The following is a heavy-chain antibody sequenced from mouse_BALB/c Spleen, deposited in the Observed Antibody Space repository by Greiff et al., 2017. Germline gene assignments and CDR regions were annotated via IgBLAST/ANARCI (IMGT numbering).Heavy chain of an antibody. CDR3: ARHLDYYGSSYWYFDV. J-gene: IGHJ1*01. Sequence: EVKLMESGGGLVKLGGSLKLSCAASGFTFSSYYMSWVRQTPEKRLELVAAINSNGGSTYYPDTVKGRFTISRDNAKNTLYLQMSSLKSEDTALYYCARHLDYYGSSYWYFDVWGAGTTVTVSS. V-gene: IGHV5-6-2*01. CDR1: GFTFSSYY. D-gene: IGHD1-1*01. CDR2: INSNGGST.